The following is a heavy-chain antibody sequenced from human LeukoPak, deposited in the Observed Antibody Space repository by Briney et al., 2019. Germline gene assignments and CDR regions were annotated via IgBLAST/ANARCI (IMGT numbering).Heavy chain of an antibody. CDR2: IYPGDSYT. CDR3: ASLRYSSPYFYGMDV. Sequence: GESLKISCKGSGYSFTSYWIGWVRQMPGKGLEWMGIIYPGDSYTRYSRSCQGQVTISADKSISTAFPQWRSLKAPDSAMSSCASLRYSSPYFYGMDVWGKGTTVTVSS. J-gene: IGHJ6*04. D-gene: IGHD6-19*01. CDR1: GYSFTSYW. V-gene: IGHV5-51*01.